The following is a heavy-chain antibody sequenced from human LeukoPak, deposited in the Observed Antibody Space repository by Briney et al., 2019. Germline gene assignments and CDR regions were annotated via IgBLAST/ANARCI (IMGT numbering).Heavy chain of an antibody. CDR1: GLIFSNYV. V-gene: IGHV3-23*01. Sequence: GGSLRLSCAASGLIFSNYVMSWVRQAPGKGLEWVSAISANGRSTYYADSVKGRSTVSRDNSKNTLYLQMNRLRYEDTAVYYCAKDLYSSSSDYWGQGTLVTVSS. J-gene: IGHJ4*02. CDR3: AKDLYSSSSDY. CDR2: ISANGRST. D-gene: IGHD6-6*01.